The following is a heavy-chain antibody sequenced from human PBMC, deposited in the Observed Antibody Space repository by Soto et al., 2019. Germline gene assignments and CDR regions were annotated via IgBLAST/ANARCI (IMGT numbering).Heavy chain of an antibody. CDR3: DYFDY. CDR2: LFYGGTT. J-gene: IGHJ4*02. V-gene: IGHV4-39*02. Sequence: SETLSLTCTVSGGSISGYYWTWIRQPPGKGLEWVGSLFYGGTTDYNPSLKSRLTMSLDTSKNHLSLKLRSVTAADTAVYYCDYFDYWGQGTLVTVSS. CDR1: GGSISGYY.